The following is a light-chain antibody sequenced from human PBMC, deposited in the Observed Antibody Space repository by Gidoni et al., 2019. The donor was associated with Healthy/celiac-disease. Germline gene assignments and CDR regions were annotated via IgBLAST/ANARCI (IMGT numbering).Light chain of an antibody. CDR3: SSYTSSSTWV. Sequence: QYALTQPASVSGSPGQSITISCTGTSSDVCGYNYVSWYQQHPGKAPKLMFYDVSKRPSGVSNRFSGSKSGNTASLTISGLQAEDEADYYCSSYTSSSTWVFGGGTKLTVL. CDR1: SSDVCGYNY. J-gene: IGLJ3*02. V-gene: IGLV2-14*01. CDR2: DVS.